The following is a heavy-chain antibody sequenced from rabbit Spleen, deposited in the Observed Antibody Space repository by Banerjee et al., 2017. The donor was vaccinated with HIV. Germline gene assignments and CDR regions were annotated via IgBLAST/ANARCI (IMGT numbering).Heavy chain of an antibody. D-gene: IGHD8-1*01. CDR2: MDPGSSGNT. CDR3: ARDAGRGDYIDGVFNL. V-gene: IGHV1S45*01. J-gene: IGHJ4*01. Sequence: EQLEESGGGLVKPEGSLTLTCKASGVSLNDKDVMCWVRQAPGKGLEWIACMDPGSSGNTYYASWAKGRFTISKTSSTVDLKMTSLTAADTASYFCARDAGRGDYIDGVFNLWGPGTLVTVS. CDR1: GVSLNDKDV.